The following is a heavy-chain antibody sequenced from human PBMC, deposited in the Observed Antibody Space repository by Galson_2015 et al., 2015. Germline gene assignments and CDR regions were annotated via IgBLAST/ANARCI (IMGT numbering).Heavy chain of an antibody. CDR2: IYPADSDT. CDR1: GYSFTSDW. CDR3: ARYLEYYDVLTGRSYYYMDV. Sequence: QYGAEEKKPGESLKIPCKGSGYSFTSDWIGWGRQMHGKGLEWMGIIYPADSDTRYGPSFQGQVTISAAKSISTAYLQWSSLKASDSAMYYCARYLEYYDVLTGRSYYYMDVWGEGTTVTVSS. D-gene: IGHD3-9*01. V-gene: IGHV5-51*01. J-gene: IGHJ6*03.